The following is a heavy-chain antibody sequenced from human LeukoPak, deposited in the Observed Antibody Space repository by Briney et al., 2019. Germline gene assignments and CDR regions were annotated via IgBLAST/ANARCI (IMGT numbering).Heavy chain of an antibody. D-gene: IGHD6-19*01. CDR1: GFTFSSYS. J-gene: IGHJ4*02. CDR3: ARDLGGWYNSVVGDYFDY. V-gene: IGHV3-21*04. CDR2: ISSSSSYI. Sequence: PGGSLRLSCAASGFTFSSYSMNWVRQAPGKGLEWVSSISSSSSYIYYADSVKGRFTISRDNAKNSLYLQMNSLRAEDTAVYYCARDLGGWYNSVVGDYFDYWGQGTLVTVSS.